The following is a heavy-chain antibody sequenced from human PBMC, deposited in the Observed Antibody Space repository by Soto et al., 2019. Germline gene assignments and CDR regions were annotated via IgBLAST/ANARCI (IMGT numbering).Heavy chain of an antibody. J-gene: IGHJ6*04. V-gene: IGHV4-59*01. CDR2: IYYSGST. D-gene: IGHD3-10*01. CDR1: GGSISSYY. Sequence: SETLSLTCTVSGGSISSYYWSWIRQPPGKGLEWIGYIYYSGSTNYNPSLKSRVTISVDTSKNQFSLKLSSVTAADTAVYYCARDWYYYGSGSYYYYYYGMDVRGKGTTVTVSS. CDR3: ARDWYYYGSGSYYYYYYGMDV.